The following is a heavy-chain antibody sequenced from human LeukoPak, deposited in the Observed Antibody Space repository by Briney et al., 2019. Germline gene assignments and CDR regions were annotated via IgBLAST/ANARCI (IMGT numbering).Heavy chain of an antibody. CDR3: ARGSNVLRFLEWFSNSDY. Sequence: GASVKVSCRASGYTFTSYGISWVRQAPGQGLEWMGWISAYNGNTNYAQKLQGRVTMTTDTSTSTAYMELRSLRSDDTAVYYCARGSNVLRFLEWFSNSDYWGQGTLVTVSS. D-gene: IGHD3-3*01. CDR2: ISAYNGNT. CDR1: GYTFTSYG. J-gene: IGHJ4*02. V-gene: IGHV1-18*01.